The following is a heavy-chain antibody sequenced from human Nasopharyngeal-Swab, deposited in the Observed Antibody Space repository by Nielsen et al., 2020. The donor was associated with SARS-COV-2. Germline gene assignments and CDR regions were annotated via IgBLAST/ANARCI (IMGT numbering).Heavy chain of an antibody. CDR1: GFTFSSYW. CDR2: IKQDGSEK. D-gene: IGHD6-19*01. J-gene: IGHJ4*02. CDR3: ARESIAVAGGGDY. V-gene: IGHV3-7*01. Sequence: GESLKISCAASGFTFSSYWMSWVRQAPGKGLEWVATIKQDGSEKYYVDSVKGRFTISRDNAKNSLYLQMNSLRAEDTAVYYCARESIAVAGGGDYWGQGTLVTVSS.